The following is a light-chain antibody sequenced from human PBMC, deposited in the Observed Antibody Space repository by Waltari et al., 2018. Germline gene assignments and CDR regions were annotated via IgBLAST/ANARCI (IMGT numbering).Light chain of an antibody. V-gene: IGKV1-16*01. J-gene: IGKJ5*01. CDR2: GAS. CDR3: QQYTDYPIT. Sequence: DIQLTQSPSSLSASVGDRVTISCRASQAISSYVAWYRQKPGEALESLIFGASKLQSGVSSRFSGSGFGTDFTLTISGLQPEDFATYFCQQYTDYPITFGQGTRLE. CDR1: QAISSY.